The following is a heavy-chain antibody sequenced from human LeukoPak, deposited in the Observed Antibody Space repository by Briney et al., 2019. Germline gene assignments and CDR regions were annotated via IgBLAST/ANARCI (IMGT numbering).Heavy chain of an antibody. V-gene: IGHV1-18*01. Sequence: ASVKVSCKASGYTFTSYGISWVRQAPGQGLEGMGWISAYNGNTNYAQKLQGRVTMTTDTSTSTAYMELRSLRSDDTAVYYCASTVRWYRAFDIWGQGTMVTVSS. D-gene: IGHD6-13*01. J-gene: IGHJ3*02. CDR1: GYTFTSYG. CDR3: ASTVRWYRAFDI. CDR2: ISAYNGNT.